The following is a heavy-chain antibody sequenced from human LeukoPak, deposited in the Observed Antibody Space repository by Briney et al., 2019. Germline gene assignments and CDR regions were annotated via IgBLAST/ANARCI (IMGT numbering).Heavy chain of an antibody. D-gene: IGHD6-19*01. Sequence: SETLSLTCTVSGGSISSYYWSWIRQPPGKGLEWIGYIYYSGSTNYNPSLKSRVTISVDTSKNQFSLKLSSVTAADTAVYYCASLGTVAGLDYWGQGTLVTVSP. CDR1: GGSISSYY. CDR3: ASLGTVAGLDY. V-gene: IGHV4-59*01. CDR2: IYYSGST. J-gene: IGHJ4*02.